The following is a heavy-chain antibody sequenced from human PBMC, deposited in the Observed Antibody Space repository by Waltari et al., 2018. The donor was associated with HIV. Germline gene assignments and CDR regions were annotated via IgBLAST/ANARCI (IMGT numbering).Heavy chain of an antibody. D-gene: IGHD3-22*01. CDR2: IKEDGSDE. Sequence: VESGGGLVQPGGSRRLACTGSGFMFSNYWMSWVRQAPGAGLEWLANIKEDGSDEYYLDSMKGRFTVHRDNAKKVIYLEMDKLRVEDTATYYCARGGIYSSGPFDAFDVWGHGTVVVVSS. V-gene: IGHV3-7*03. CDR1: GFMFSNYW. J-gene: IGHJ3*01. CDR3: ARGGIYSSGPFDAFDV.